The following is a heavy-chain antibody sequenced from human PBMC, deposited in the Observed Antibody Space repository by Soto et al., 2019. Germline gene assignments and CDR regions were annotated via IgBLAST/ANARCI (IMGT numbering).Heavy chain of an antibody. CDR3: ARARIDGYNYYFDY. D-gene: IGHD5-12*01. Sequence: GGSLRLSCAASGFTFSSYGMHWVRQAPGKGLEWVAVIWYDGSNKYYADSVKGRFTISRDNSKNTLYLQMNSLRAEDTAVYYCARARIDGYNYYFDYWGQGTLVTVSS. CDR1: GFTFSSYG. J-gene: IGHJ4*02. CDR2: IWYDGSNK. V-gene: IGHV3-33*01.